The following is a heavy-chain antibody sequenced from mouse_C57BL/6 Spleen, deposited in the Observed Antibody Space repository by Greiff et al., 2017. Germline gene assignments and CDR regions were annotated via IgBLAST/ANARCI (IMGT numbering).Heavy chain of an antibody. CDR3: ARLPYYYGSSYDY. D-gene: IGHD1-1*01. Sequence: VQLKESGPELVKPGASVKISCKASGYSFTGYYMNWVKQSPEKSLEWIGEINPSTGGTTYNQKFKAKATLTVDKSSSTAYMQLKSLTSEDSAVYYCARLPYYYGSSYDYWGQGTTLTVSS. V-gene: IGHV1-42*01. CDR2: INPSTGGT. J-gene: IGHJ2*01. CDR1: GYSFTGYY.